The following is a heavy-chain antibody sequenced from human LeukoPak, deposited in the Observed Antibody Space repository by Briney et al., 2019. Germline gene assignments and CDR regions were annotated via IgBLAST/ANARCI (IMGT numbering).Heavy chain of an antibody. J-gene: IGHJ1*01. Sequence: SETLSLTCTVSGGSISSSSYYWGWIRQPPGKGLEWIGSIYYSGITYYNPSLKSRVTISVDTSKNQFSLKLSSVTAADTAVYYCARFLGYCSGGSCHEYFQHWGQGTLVTVSS. D-gene: IGHD2-15*01. CDR2: IYYSGIT. CDR1: GGSISSSSYY. V-gene: IGHV4-39*07. CDR3: ARFLGYCSGGSCHEYFQH.